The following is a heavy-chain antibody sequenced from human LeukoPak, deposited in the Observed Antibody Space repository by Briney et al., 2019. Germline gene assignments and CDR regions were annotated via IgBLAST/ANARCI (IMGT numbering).Heavy chain of an antibody. V-gene: IGHV4-34*01. Sequence: GSLRLSCAASGITSSSYSMNWVRQPPGKGLEWIGEINHSGSTNYNPSLKSRVTISVDTSKNQFSLKLSSVTAADTAVYYCARHRDGYNYGFDYWGQGTLVTVSS. CDR3: ARHRDGYNYGFDY. CDR2: INHSGST. J-gene: IGHJ4*02. CDR1: GITSSSYS. D-gene: IGHD5-24*01.